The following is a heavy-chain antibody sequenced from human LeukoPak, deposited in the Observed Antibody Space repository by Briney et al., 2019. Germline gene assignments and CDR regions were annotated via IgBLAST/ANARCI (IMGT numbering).Heavy chain of an antibody. CDR3: TRDVPRSAGYPDN. J-gene: IGHJ4*02. CDR1: GGSISSGDHF. V-gene: IGHV4-31*03. D-gene: IGHD2-15*01. CDR2: IYYSGTT. Sequence: SQTLSLTCTVSGGSISSGDHFWSWIRQHPGKGLEWIGYIYYSGTTYYNPSLKSRVTISVDTSKNHFSLKLTSVTAAGTAVYYCTRDVPRSAGYPDNWGQGTLVTVSS.